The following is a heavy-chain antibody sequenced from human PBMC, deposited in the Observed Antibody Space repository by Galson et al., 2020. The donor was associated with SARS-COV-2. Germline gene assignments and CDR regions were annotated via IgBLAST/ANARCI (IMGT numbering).Heavy chain of an antibody. CDR1: GGSISSGGYY. Sequence: SETLSLTCSVSGGSISSGGYYCSWLRQHPGTGLEWIGYIHYSGSTYYNPSPKRRVPISVDTSKNQFSLQLSSVTAADTAVYYCARVPVAARPSYYYYYGMDVWGQGTTVTVS. J-gene: IGHJ6*02. V-gene: IGHV4-31*03. CDR3: ARVPVAARPSYYYYYGMDV. D-gene: IGHD6-6*01. CDR2: IHYSGST.